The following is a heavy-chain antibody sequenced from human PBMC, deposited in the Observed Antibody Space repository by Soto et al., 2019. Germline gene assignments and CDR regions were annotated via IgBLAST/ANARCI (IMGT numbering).Heavy chain of an antibody. V-gene: IGHV3-30-3*01. D-gene: IGHD1-7*01. J-gene: IGHJ4*02. CDR3: ARRTGTAPRFDY. Sequence: QVQLVESGGGVVQPGRSLRLSCSASGFTFSDFEMYWVRQAPGKGLDWVSFISYAGSNQYYAGSVKGRFTVSRDNSKNTLFLLMNSLRPEDTAVYFCARRTGTAPRFDYWGQGTLVTVSS. CDR2: ISYAGSNQ. CDR1: GFTFSDFE.